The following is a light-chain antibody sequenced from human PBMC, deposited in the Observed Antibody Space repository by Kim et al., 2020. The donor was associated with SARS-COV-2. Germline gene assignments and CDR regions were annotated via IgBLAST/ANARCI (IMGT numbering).Light chain of an antibody. CDR1: RSVSNY. J-gene: IGKJ2*02. V-gene: IGKV1-39*01. CDR2: TAS. Sequence: DIQMTQSPFSLSASVGDRVTITCRASRSVSNYLHWYQQKSGQAPKLLIYTASSLQSGVPSRFSGSGSGTDFTLTISSLQPEDFATYYCQQSYSNPCTFGQGTKLEI. CDR3: QQSYSNPCT.